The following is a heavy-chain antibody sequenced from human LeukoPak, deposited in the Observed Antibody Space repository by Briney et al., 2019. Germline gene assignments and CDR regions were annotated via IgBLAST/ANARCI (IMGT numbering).Heavy chain of an antibody. CDR2: INTNTGNP. CDR3: ARVVRSSSWDYYYYGMDV. D-gene: IGHD6-13*01. Sequence: ASVKVSCKASGYTFTGYYMHWVRQAPGQGLEWMGRINTNTGNPTYAQGFTGRFVFSLDTSVSTAYLQISSLKAEDTAVYYCARVVRSSSWDYYYYGMDVWGQGTTVTVSS. CDR1: GYTFTGYY. J-gene: IGHJ6*02. V-gene: IGHV7-4-1*02.